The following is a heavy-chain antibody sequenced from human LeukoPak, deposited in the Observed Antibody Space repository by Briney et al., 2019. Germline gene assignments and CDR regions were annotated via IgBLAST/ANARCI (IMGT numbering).Heavy chain of an antibody. J-gene: IGHJ4*02. CDR2: ISVHGSST. CDR3: ARDWAAAADFNF. D-gene: IGHD2-2*01. V-gene: IGHV3-23*01. Sequence: PGGSLRLSCAASGFTFTSYAMSWVRQAPGKGLEWVSSISVHGSSTYYADSVKGRFSISRDNAKNSLYLQMNSLRAEDTAVYYCARDWAAAADFNFWGQGTLVTVSS. CDR1: GFTFTSYA.